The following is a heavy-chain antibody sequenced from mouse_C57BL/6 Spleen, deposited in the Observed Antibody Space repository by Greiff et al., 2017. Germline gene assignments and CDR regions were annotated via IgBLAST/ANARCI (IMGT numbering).Heavy chain of an antibody. Sequence: QVQLQQSGPELVKPGASVKISCKASGYAFSSSWMNWVKQRPGKGLEWIGRIYPGDGDTNYNGKFKGKATLTADKSSSTAYMQLSSLTSEDSAVYFCARKDYGSRGYYFDYWGQGTTLTVSS. J-gene: IGHJ2*01. D-gene: IGHD1-1*01. V-gene: IGHV1-82*01. CDR2: IYPGDGDT. CDR3: ARKDYGSRGYYFDY. CDR1: GYAFSSSW.